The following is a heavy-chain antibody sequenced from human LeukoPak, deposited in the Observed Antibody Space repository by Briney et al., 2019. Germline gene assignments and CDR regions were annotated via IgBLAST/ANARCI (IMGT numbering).Heavy chain of an antibody. CDR3: ARDKGTSYLSSFDY. Sequence: SETLSLTCTVSGGSISSSSYYWGWIRQPPGKGLEWIGSIYYSGSTYYNPSLKSRVTISVDTSKNQFSLNLNSVTAADTAVYYCARDKGTSYLSSFDYWGQGTLVTVSS. J-gene: IGHJ4*02. D-gene: IGHD6-6*01. V-gene: IGHV4-39*07. CDR2: IYYSGST. CDR1: GGSISSSSYY.